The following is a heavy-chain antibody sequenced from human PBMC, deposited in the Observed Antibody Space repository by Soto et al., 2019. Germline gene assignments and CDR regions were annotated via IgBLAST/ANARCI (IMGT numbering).Heavy chain of an antibody. CDR1: GFTFSTYA. D-gene: IGHD3-10*01. V-gene: IGHV3-23*01. Sequence: EVQLLESGGGLVEPGGSLRLSCAASGFTFSTYAMTWVRQAPGKGLEWVSAISGTTGNTYYADSVKGRFTISRDNSKNTLFLQMNSLRAADTAIYYCAKGLVSMPRVYDCWGQGTLVTVSS. CDR3: AKGLVSMPRVYDC. CDR2: ISGTTGNT. J-gene: IGHJ4*02.